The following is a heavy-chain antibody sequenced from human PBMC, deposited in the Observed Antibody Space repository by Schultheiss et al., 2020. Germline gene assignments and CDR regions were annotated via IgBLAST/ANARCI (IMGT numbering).Heavy chain of an antibody. V-gene: IGHV1-18*01. CDR3: ARDRRALEWLLGYFYYGMDV. D-gene: IGHD3-3*01. Sequence: ASVKVSCKASGYTFTNYGVSWVRQAPGQGLEWLGWISAYNAKTTYAQNLLGRVTMTTDTSTSTAYMELRSLRSDDTAVYYCARDRRALEWLLGYFYYGMDVWGQGTTVTVSS. J-gene: IGHJ6*02. CDR1: GYTFTNYG. CDR2: ISAYNAKT.